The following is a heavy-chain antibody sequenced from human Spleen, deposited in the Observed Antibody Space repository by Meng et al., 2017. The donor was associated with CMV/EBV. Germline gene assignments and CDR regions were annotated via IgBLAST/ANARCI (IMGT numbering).Heavy chain of an antibody. Sequence: GGSLRLSCAASGFTFSSYEMNWVRQAPGKGLEWVSYISGSGNRFDYADSVKGRFIISRDNARDTLYLQMNSLRAEDTAIYFCARYDYWMGLENWGQGTLVTVSS. CDR3: ARYDYWMGLEN. D-gene: IGHD3-3*01. J-gene: IGHJ4*02. CDR2: ISGSGNRF. V-gene: IGHV3-48*03. CDR1: GFTFSSYE.